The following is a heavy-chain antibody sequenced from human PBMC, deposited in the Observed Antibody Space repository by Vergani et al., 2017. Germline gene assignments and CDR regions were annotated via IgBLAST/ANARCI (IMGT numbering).Heavy chain of an antibody. V-gene: IGHV4-39*01. CDR3: GGHKGQLVPGNYYYYYYMDV. CDR1: GGSIRSTFYY. Sequence: QLQLQESDPGLVKPSETLSLTCTVSGGSIRSTFYYWGWIRQPPGKGLEWIGTIYYSGSTYYNPSLKSRVTISVDTSKNQFSLKLNSVTAADTAVYYCGGHKGQLVPGNYYYYYYMDVWGKGTTVTVSS. D-gene: IGHD3-10*01. J-gene: IGHJ6*03. CDR2: IYYSGST.